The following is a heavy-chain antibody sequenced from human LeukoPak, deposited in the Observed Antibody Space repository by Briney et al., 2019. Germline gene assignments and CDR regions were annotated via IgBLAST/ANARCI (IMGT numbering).Heavy chain of an antibody. CDR3: ARASLSMVPDS. J-gene: IGHJ5*01. CDR1: GFTLSRYG. V-gene: IGHV3-7*01. CDR2: IKKDGREK. Sequence: GGSLRLSCAVSGFTLSRYGMSWGGEAAGKGVEGGGDIKKDGREKEYMDSGKGRFTISREKAKNSLYLQMNSLRAEDTAVYYCARASLSMVPDSWGQGTLVTVSS. D-gene: IGHD3-10*01.